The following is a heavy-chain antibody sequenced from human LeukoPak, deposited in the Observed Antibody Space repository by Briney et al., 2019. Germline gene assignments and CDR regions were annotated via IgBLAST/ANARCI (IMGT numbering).Heavy chain of an antibody. D-gene: IGHD6-6*01. CDR2: INHSGSP. J-gene: IGHJ4*02. V-gene: IGHV4-34*01. CDR3: ARGGYRGRSSRSYFDY. CDR1: GGSFSGYY. Sequence: SEALSLTCAVYGGSFSGYYWSWIRQPPGKGLEWIGEINHSGSPNYNPSLKSRVTISVDTSKNQFSLKLSSVTAADTAVYYCARGGYRGRSSRSYFDYWGQGTLVTVSS.